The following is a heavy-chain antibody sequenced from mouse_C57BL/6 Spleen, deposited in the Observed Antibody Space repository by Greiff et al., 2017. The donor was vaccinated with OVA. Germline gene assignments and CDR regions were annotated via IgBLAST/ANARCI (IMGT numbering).Heavy chain of an antibody. J-gene: IGHJ2*01. Sequence: EVMLVESGGDLVKPGGSLKLSCAASGFTFSSYGMSWVRQTPDKRLEWVATISSGGSYTYYPDSVKGRFTISRDNAKNTLYLQMSSLKSEDTAMYYCARGELLRYFDYWGQGTTLTVSS. CDR1: GFTFSSYG. V-gene: IGHV5-6*02. D-gene: IGHD1-1*01. CDR2: ISSGGSYT. CDR3: ARGELLRYFDY.